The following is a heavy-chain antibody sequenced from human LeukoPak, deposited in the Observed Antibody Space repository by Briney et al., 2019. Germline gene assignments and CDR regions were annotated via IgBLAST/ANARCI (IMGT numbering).Heavy chain of an antibody. CDR3: AKGGLRYFDWLLSFDY. Sequence: PGGSLRLSCAASGFTFSSYAMSWVRQAPGKGLEWVSAISGSGGSTYYADSVKGRFTISRDNSKNTLYLQMNSLRAEDTAVYYCAKGGLRYFDWLLSFDYWGQGTLVTVSS. CDR1: GFTFSSYA. D-gene: IGHD3-9*01. V-gene: IGHV3-23*01. J-gene: IGHJ4*02. CDR2: ISGSGGST.